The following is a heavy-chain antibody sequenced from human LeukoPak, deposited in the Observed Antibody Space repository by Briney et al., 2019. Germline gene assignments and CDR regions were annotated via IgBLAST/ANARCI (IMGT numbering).Heavy chain of an antibody. CDR1: GFTFSSYG. D-gene: IGHD3-9*01. CDR3: ATGGLRYFDWLSEFRSGKYQFDY. J-gene: IGHJ4*02. V-gene: IGHV3-33*03. Sequence: GGSLRLSCAASGFTFSSYGMHWVRQAPGKGLEWVAVIWYDGSNKYYADSVKGRFTISRDNAKNSLYLQMNSLRAEDTAVYYCATGGLRYFDWLSEFRSGKYQFDYWGQGTLVTVSS. CDR2: IWYDGSNK.